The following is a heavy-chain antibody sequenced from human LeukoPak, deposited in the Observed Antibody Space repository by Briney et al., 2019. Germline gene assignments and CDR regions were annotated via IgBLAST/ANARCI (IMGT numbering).Heavy chain of an antibody. CDR3: ARGGIAAAGTFFSPFDY. Sequence: SVKVSCKASGGTFSSYAISWVRQAPGQGLKWMGGIIPIFGTANYAQKFQGRVTITTDESTSTAYMELSSLRSEDTAVYYCARGGIAAAGTFFSPFDYWGQGTLVTVSS. J-gene: IGHJ4*02. CDR1: GGTFSSYA. D-gene: IGHD6-13*01. CDR2: IIPIFGTA. V-gene: IGHV1-69*05.